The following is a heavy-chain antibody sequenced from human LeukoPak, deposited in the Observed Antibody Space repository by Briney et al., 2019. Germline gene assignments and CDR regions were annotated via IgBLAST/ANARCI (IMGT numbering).Heavy chain of an antibody. CDR3: ARHRLGGKGDSSGYYFDY. CDR1: GGSISSYY. J-gene: IGHJ4*02. CDR2: IYTSGST. D-gene: IGHD3-22*01. Sequence: KPSETLSLTCTVSGGSISSYYWSWIRQPPGKGLEWIGYIYTSGSTNYNPSLKSRVTISVDTSKNQFSLKLSSVTAADTAVYYCARHRLGGKGDSSGYYFDYWGQGTLVTVSS. V-gene: IGHV4-4*09.